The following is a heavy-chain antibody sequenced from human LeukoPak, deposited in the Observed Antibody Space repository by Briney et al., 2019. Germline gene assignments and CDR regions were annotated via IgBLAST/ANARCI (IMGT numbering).Heavy chain of an antibody. CDR1: AFTFSSYA. V-gene: IGHV3-30*04. J-gene: IGHJ4*02. Sequence: GGSLRLSCAASAFTFSSYAMHWVRQAPGKGLEWEAIISYDGSNKYYADSVKGRFTISRDNSKNTLYQQMNSLRAEDTAVYYCAREEGSGSYSFDHWGQGALVTVSS. CDR2: ISYDGSNK. D-gene: IGHD3-10*01. CDR3: AREEGSGSYSFDH.